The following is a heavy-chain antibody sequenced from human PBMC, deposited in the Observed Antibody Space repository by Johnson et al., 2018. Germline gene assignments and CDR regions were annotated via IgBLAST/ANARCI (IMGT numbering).Heavy chain of an antibody. Sequence: QVQLVQSGGGVVQXGRSLRLXCAASGFTFSSYGMHWVRQAPGKGLEWVAVISYDGSNKYYAASVKGRFTISRDNSKNTRYLQMNSLRAEDTAGYYCARDGPWFDPWGQGTLVTVSS. CDR1: GFTFSSYG. J-gene: IGHJ5*02. CDR2: ISYDGSNK. V-gene: IGHV3-30*03. CDR3: ARDGPWFDP.